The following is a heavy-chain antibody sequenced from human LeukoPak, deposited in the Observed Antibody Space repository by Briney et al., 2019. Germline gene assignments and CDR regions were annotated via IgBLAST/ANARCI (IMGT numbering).Heavy chain of an antibody. D-gene: IGHD3-16*02. Sequence: PGGSLRLSCAASGFTFSDYALSWVRQTPGKGLEWVAATTGSSGDTYHADSVKGRFAISRDNSKNTLYLQMNSLRAEDTAVYYCAKDQGFVTTFGGVIDYFDYWGQGTLVTVSS. CDR2: TTGSSGDT. V-gene: IGHV3-23*01. CDR1: GFTFSDYA. J-gene: IGHJ4*02. CDR3: AKDQGFVTTFGGVIDYFDY.